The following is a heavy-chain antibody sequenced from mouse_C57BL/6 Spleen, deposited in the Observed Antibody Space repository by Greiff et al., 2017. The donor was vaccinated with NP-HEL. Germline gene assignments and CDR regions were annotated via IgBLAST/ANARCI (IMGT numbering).Heavy chain of an antibody. CDR1: GYTFTSYG. CDR2: IDPANGNT. D-gene: IGHD2-4*01. J-gene: IGHJ4*01. CDR3: AREGYYDYDDYYAMDY. V-gene: IGHV14-3*01. Sequence: VQLQQSGAELARPGASVKLSCKASGYTFTSYGISWVKQRTGQGLEWIGRIDPANGNTKYAPKFQGKATITADTSSNTAYLQLSSLTSEDTAIYYCAREGYYDYDDYYAMDYWGQGTSVTVSS.